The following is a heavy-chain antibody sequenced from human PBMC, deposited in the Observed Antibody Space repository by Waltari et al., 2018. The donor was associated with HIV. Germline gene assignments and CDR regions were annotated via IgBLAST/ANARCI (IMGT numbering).Heavy chain of an antibody. J-gene: IGHJ6*02. Sequence: EVQLLESVGGFVQPGGSLRLSCAAAGFTLNTFLMTWVRQAPGKGLEWVSDLRGIGGKTYYADSVKGRFTISRDPSKNTLYLQMNSLRVEDTAIYYCARSNWRGLEVWGQGTTVTVSS. CDR2: LRGIGGKT. V-gene: IGHV3-23*01. CDR1: GFTLNTFL. CDR3: ARSNWRGLEV. D-gene: IGHD3-3*01.